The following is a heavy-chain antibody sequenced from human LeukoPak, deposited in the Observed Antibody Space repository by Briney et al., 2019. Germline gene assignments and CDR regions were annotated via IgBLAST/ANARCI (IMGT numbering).Heavy chain of an antibody. V-gene: IGHV4-39*07. CDR2: IYYSGST. CDR3: ARGWGTAVVRGYYFDY. J-gene: IGHJ4*02. Sequence: SETLSLTCTVSGGSISSSSYYWGWIRQPPGKGLEWIGSIYYSGSTYYNPSLKSRVTISVDTSKNQFSLKLSSVTAADTAVYYCARGWGTAVVRGYYFDYWGQGTLVTVSS. D-gene: IGHD5-18*01. CDR1: GGSISSSSYY.